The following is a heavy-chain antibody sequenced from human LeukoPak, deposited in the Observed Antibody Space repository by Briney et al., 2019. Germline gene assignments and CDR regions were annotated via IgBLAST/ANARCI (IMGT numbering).Heavy chain of an antibody. CDR1: GYTLTELS. Sequence: ASVKISCQVSGYTLTELSMHWVRQAPGKGLEWMGGFDPEDGETIYAQKFQGRVTMTEDTSTDTAYMELSSLRSEDTAVYYCATDLTKYYDFWSGYISTDYWGQGTLVTVSS. V-gene: IGHV1-24*01. CDR3: ATDLTKYYDFWSGYISTDY. CDR2: FDPEDGET. D-gene: IGHD3-3*01. J-gene: IGHJ4*02.